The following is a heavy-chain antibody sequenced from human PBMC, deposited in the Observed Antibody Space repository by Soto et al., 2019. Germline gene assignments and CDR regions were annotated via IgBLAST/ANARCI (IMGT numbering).Heavy chain of an antibody. CDR1: GFTFSSYG. V-gene: IGHV3-30*18. Sequence: QVQLVESGGGVVQPGRSLRLSCAASGFTFSSYGMHWVRQAPGKGLEWVAVISYDGSNKYYADSVKGRFTISRDNSKNTLYLQMNSLRDEDTAVYYCAKISNTSDILTGYSSTLDYWGQGTLVTVSS. D-gene: IGHD3-9*01. CDR2: ISYDGSNK. CDR3: AKISNTSDILTGYSSTLDY. J-gene: IGHJ4*02.